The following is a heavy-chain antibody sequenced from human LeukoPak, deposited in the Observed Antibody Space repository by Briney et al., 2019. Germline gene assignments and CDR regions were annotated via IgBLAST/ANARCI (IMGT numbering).Heavy chain of an antibody. V-gene: IGHV3-30*18. Sequence: PGGSLRLSCAASGFTFSSYGMHWVRQAPGKGLEWVAVISYDGSNKYYADSVKGRFTISRDNSKNTLYLQMNSLRAEDTAVYYCAKLRPLDYWGQGTLVTVSS. J-gene: IGHJ4*02. D-gene: IGHD4-17*01. CDR3: AKLRPLDY. CDR1: GFTFSSYG. CDR2: ISYDGSNK.